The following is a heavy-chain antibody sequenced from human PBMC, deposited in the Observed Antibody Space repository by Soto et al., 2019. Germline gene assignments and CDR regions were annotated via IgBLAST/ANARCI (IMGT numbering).Heavy chain of an antibody. CDR1: GYTFTDYF. D-gene: IGHD4-4*01. Sequence: QVQLVQSGAEVKKPGASVKVSCKASGYTFTDYFIHWVRQAPGQGYEWMGWINPNSRGTNYPQKFQGRVTMTRDTSNRTAYIELRALTSHDTAVYYCARATLKAGNWSNPWGQGTLVTVSS. CDR3: ARATLKAGNWSNP. V-gene: IGHV1-2*02. CDR2: INPNSRGT. J-gene: IGHJ5*02.